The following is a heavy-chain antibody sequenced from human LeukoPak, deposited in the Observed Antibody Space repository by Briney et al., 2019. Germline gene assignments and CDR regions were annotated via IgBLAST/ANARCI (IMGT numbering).Heavy chain of an antibody. Sequence: GGSLRLSCAASGFTFSSYGMHWVRQAPGKGLEWVAFIRYDGSNKYHADSVKGRFTISRDNSKNTLYLQMNSLRAEDTAVYYCAKILVVAATTDYWGQGTLVTVSS. J-gene: IGHJ4*02. CDR3: AKILVVAATTDY. CDR1: GFTFSSYG. V-gene: IGHV3-30*02. CDR2: IRYDGSNK. D-gene: IGHD2-15*01.